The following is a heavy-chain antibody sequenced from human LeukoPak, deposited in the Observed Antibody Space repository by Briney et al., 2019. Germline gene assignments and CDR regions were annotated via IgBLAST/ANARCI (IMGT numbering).Heavy chain of an antibody. J-gene: IGHJ4*02. D-gene: IGHD3-9*01. Sequence: GSLRLSCAASGYTFSNAWMNWVRQAPGKGLEWVGRIKSKTDGGTTDYAAPVKGRFTISRDDSKNTLYLQMNSLKTEDTAVYYCTTELYDIHPFDYWGQGTLVTVSS. CDR1: GYTFSNAW. CDR2: IKSKTDGGTT. CDR3: TTELYDIHPFDY. V-gene: IGHV3-15*01.